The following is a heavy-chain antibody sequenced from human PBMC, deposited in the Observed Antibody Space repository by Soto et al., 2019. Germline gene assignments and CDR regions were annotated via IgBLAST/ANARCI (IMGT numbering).Heavy chain of an antibody. CDR1: GCSISSYY. CDR2: MYNTGST. Sequence: SETLSLTCTVSGCSISSYYWSWIRQPPGKGLEWIGYMYNTGSTIYNPSLKSRVTISVDTSKNQFSLKLNSVTAADTAVYYCARDLWGYCGADCYPLDVWGQGTTVTVS. J-gene: IGHJ6*02. D-gene: IGHD2-21*02. CDR3: ARDLWGYCGADCYPLDV. V-gene: IGHV4-59*01.